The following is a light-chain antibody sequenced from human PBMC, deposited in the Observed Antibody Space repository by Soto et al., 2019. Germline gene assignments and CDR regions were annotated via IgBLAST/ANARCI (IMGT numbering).Light chain of an antibody. CDR3: QQYNSYPYT. Sequence: ENRVAQAPSTMSENLGDRVTITCRASQSISSWLAWYQQKPGKVPKLLIYDTSSLESGVPSRFSGSGSGTEFTLTISSLQPDDFATYYCQQYNSYPYTFGQRTRLEI. CDR1: QSISSW. CDR2: DTS. V-gene: IGKV1-5*01. J-gene: IGKJ5*01.